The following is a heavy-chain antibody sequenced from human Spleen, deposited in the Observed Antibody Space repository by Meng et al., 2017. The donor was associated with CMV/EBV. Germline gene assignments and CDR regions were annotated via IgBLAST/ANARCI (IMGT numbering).Heavy chain of an antibody. Sequence: GKSLKISCAASGFTFSSYSMNWVRQAPGKGLEWVSSISSSSSYIYYADSVKGRFTISRDNAKNSLYLQMNSLRAEDTAVYYCASYWNYDDAFDIWGQGTMVTVSS. CDR2: ISSSSSYI. CDR1: GFTFSSYS. J-gene: IGHJ3*02. D-gene: IGHD1-7*01. V-gene: IGHV3-21*01. CDR3: ASYWNYDDAFDI.